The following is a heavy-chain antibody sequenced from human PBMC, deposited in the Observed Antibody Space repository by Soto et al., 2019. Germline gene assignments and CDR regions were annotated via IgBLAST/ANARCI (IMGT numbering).Heavy chain of an antibody. D-gene: IGHD2-8*01. V-gene: IGHV1-8*01. CDR2: MNPNSANT. Sequence: QVQLVQSGAEVKKPGASVKVSCKASGYTFTSYDINWVRQATGQGLEWMGWMNPNSANTGYAKKSQGRATMTRNTSTSTANLQPRTLRSEDTVVYYCAGYGVRGMAVRGPATTATVSS. CDR3: AGYGVRGMAV. J-gene: IGHJ6*02. CDR1: GYTFTSYD.